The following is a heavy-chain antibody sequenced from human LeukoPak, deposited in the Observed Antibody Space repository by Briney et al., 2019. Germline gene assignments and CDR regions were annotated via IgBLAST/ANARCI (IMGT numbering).Heavy chain of an antibody. CDR1: GGTFSSYA. Sequence: SVKVSCKASGGTFSSYAISWVRQAPGQGLEWMGRIIPILGIANYAQKFQGRVTITADKSTSTAYMELSSLRSEDTAVYYCARDPPGCSSTSCWDWFDPWGQGTLVTDSS. D-gene: IGHD2-2*01. CDR2: IIPILGIA. J-gene: IGHJ5*02. CDR3: ARDPPGCSSTSCWDWFDP. V-gene: IGHV1-69*04.